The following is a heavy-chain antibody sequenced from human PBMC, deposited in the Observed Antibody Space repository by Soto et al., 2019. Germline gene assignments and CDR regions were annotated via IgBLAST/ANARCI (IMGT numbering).Heavy chain of an antibody. V-gene: IGHV4-59*01. J-gene: IGHJ6*02. CDR1: GGSISSYY. CDR3: ARAPVTTPNYYYGMDV. Sequence: PSETLSLTCTVSGGSISSYYWSWIRQPPGNGLEWIGYIYYSGSTNYNPSLKSRVTISVDTSKNQFSLELSSVTAADTAVYYCARAPVTTPNYYYGMDVWGQGTTVTVSS. CDR2: IYYSGST. D-gene: IGHD4-17*01.